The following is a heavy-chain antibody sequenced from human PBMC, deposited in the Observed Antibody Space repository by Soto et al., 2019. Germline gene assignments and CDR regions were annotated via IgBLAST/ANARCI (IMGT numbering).Heavy chain of an antibody. D-gene: IGHD3-22*01. J-gene: IGHJ4*02. CDR2: INHSGST. CDR1: GGSFSGNY. CDR3: ARGRRDYYDSSTYSPGPLWRS. V-gene: IGHV4-34*01. Sequence: SETLSLTCVVYGGSFSGNYWSWIRQSPGKGLEWIGDINHSGSTNYNPSLKSRVTISVDTSKNQFSLKLRSVTAADTAVYYCARGRRDYYDSSTYSPGPLWRSWGQGTLVTVPQ.